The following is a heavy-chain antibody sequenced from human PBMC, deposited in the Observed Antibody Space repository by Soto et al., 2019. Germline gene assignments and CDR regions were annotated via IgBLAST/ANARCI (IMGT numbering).Heavy chain of an antibody. Sequence: GESLKIACKVYRYRLTSYWISWVRQMPGKGLEWMGRIDPSDSYTNYSPSFQGHVTISGDKSISTVYLQWSSLKASDTAMYYCARHGVRYYYYDMDVWGQGTTVTVS. D-gene: IGHD3-10*01. CDR3: ARHGVRYYYYDMDV. J-gene: IGHJ6*02. V-gene: IGHV5-10-1*01. CDR1: RYRLTSYW. CDR2: IDPSDSYT.